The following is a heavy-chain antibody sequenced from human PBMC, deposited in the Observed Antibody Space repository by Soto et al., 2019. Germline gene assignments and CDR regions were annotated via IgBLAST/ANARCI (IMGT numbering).Heavy chain of an antibody. V-gene: IGHV3-30*18. CDR3: AKDLPPYSSSSRADWFDP. CDR2: ISYDESNT. Sequence: GGSLRLSCAASGFTFSSYGMHWVRQAPGKGLEWVAVISYDESNTYYADSVKGRFTICRDNSKNTLYLQMNSLRAEDTAVYYCAKDLPPYSSSSRADWFDPWGQGTLVTVSS. CDR1: GFTFSSYG. J-gene: IGHJ5*02. D-gene: IGHD6-6*01.